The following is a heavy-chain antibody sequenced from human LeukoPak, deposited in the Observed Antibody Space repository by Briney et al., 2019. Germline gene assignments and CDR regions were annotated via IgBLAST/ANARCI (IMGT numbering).Heavy chain of an antibody. CDR2: ISYDGSNE. Sequence: GGSLRLSCAASGFTFSAYGMHWVRQAPGKGLEWVAVISYDGSNEHYADSVKGRFTISRDNSKNTLLLRMNSLRAEDTAVYYCARARLKMDVWGQGTTVTVSS. CDR1: GFTFSAYG. J-gene: IGHJ6*02. CDR3: ARARLKMDV. V-gene: IGHV3-33*01.